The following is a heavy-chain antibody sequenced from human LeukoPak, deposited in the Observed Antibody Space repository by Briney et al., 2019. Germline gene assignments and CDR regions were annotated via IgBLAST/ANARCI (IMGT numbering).Heavy chain of an antibody. Sequence: GGSLRLSCAASGFTVGINFMGWVRQAPGKGLDWVSVIYSVSSTYYADSVKGRFTISRDNSKNTLYVQMNSLRAEDTAVYYCAKEGYSRGYYSYYYMDVWGKGTTVTASS. J-gene: IGHJ6*03. CDR3: AKEGYSRGYYSYYYMDV. CDR2: IYSVSST. D-gene: IGHD6-13*01. V-gene: IGHV3-53*05. CDR1: GFTVGINF.